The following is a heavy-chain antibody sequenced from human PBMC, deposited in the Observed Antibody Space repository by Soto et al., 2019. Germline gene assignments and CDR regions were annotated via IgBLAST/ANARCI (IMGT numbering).Heavy chain of an antibody. J-gene: IGHJ5*01. CDR2: IDPSDSYT. CDR3: ARVHKNWFDS. V-gene: IGHV5-10-1*01. CDR1: GYNFTAFW. Sequence: GESLKISCKASGYNFTAFWIHWVRQMPGKGLEWLGNIDPSDSYTNYSPSFEGHVTISTDNSITTAYLQWSSLRASDTALYFCARVHKNWFDSWAQGTMVTVSS.